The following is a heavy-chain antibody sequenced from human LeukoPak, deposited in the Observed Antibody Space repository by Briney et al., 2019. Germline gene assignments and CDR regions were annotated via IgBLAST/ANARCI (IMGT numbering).Heavy chain of an antibody. CDR3: ARDESGSYCGLDY. V-gene: IGHV4-59*01. J-gene: IGHJ4*02. Sequence: SETLSLTCTVSGGSISSYYWSWIRQPPGKGLEWIGYIYYSGSANYNPSLKSRVTISVDTSKNQFSLKLSSVTAADTAVYYCARDESGSYCGLDYWGQGTLVTVSS. CDR1: GGSISSYY. D-gene: IGHD1-26*01. CDR2: IYYSGSA.